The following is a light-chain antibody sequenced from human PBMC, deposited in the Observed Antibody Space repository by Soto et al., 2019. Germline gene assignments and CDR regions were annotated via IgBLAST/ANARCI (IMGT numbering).Light chain of an antibody. CDR2: DAS. CDR3: QQSDRTPYT. J-gene: IGKJ2*01. V-gene: IGKV1-39*01. CDR1: QGISRY. Sequence: DIQMTQSPSSLSASVGDRVTITCRASQGISRYLVWYQQRQGRAPKLLVYDASSLLSGVPSRFSGSGSGTDFTLTISNLQPEDFATYYCQQSDRTPYTFGQGTKLE.